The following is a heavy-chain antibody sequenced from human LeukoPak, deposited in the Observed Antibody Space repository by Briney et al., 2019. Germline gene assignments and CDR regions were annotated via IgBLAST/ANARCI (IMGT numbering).Heavy chain of an antibody. CDR3: ARGFYGSGSPDY. CDR1: GVSIKSHY. J-gene: IGHJ4*02. CDR2: IYVTGTT. V-gene: IGHV4-59*11. D-gene: IGHD3-10*01. Sequence: SETLSLTCAVSGVSIKSHYWNWVRQPPGKRLEWIGYIYVTGTTNYNPSLKTRVTMSVDTSKNQFSLNLSSVTAADTAVYYCARGFYGSGSPDYWGQGTPVTVSS.